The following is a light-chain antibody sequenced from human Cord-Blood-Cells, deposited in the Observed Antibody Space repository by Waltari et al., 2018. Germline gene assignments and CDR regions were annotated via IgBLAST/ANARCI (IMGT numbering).Light chain of an antibody. CDR2: AAS. J-gene: IGKJ2*03. V-gene: IGKV1-39*01. CDR3: QQSYSTPYS. Sequence: DFQMTQSPSSLSASVGDRVTITCRASQSLSSYLNWYQQKPGKAPKLLIYAASSLQSGVPSRFSGSGSGTDFTLTISSLQPEDCATYYCQQSYSTPYSFGQGTKLEIK. CDR1: QSLSSY.